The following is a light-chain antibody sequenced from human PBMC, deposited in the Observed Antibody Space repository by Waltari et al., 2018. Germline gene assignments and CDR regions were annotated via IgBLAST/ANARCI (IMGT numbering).Light chain of an antibody. CDR3: QQYNSAPLT. CDR1: QSISSW. J-gene: IGKJ4*02. V-gene: IGKV1-5*01. CDR2: KTA. Sequence: DIQMTQSPSSLSASVGDKVPITCQASQSISSWLAGYQQKPGKAPKPLIYKTASLESGVPSRFSGSGSGTDFTLTISSLQPEDFATYYCQQYNSAPLTFGGGTKVEIK.